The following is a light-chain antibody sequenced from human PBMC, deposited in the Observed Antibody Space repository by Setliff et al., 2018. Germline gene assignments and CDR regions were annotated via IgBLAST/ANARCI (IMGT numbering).Light chain of an antibody. CDR3: SAYTSSSTYV. V-gene: IGLV2-14*03. Sequence: QSVLTQPASVSGSPGQSITISCSGTSSDVGSYDFVSWYQQHPAKAPKLIIYDVTNRPSGVSNRFSGSKSGNTASLTISGLQAEDEADYYCSAYTSSSTYVFGTGTKVTVL. CDR1: SSDVGSYDF. J-gene: IGLJ1*01. CDR2: DVT.